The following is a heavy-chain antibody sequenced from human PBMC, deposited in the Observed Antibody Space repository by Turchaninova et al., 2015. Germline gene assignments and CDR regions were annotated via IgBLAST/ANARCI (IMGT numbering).Heavy chain of an antibody. CDR2: IHYTGST. D-gene: IGHD5-18*01. CDR3: ARASGYSYGLLYYYYGMDV. Sequence: QVQLQESGPGRVKPSETLPLRGMVAGDAISTSYWCGIRQPPGNGLEWIGYIHYTGSTNYNPSLKSRVTISVDTSKNQFSLKLSSVTAADTAVYYCARASGYSYGLLYYYYGMDVWGQGTTVTVSS. J-gene: IGHJ6*02. CDR1: GDAISTSY. V-gene: IGHV4-59*01.